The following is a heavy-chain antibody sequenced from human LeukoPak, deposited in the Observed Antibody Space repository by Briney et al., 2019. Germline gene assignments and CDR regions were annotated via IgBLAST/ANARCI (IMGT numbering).Heavy chain of an antibody. CDR3: ARTSVLRYFDWSPPYWYFDL. V-gene: IGHV4-59*01. CDR2: IYYSGST. Sequence: SETLSLTCTVSGGSISSYYWSWIRQPPGKGLEWIGYIYYSGSTNYNPSLKSRVTISVDTSKNQFSLKLSSVTAADTAVYYCARTSVLRYFDWSPPYWYFDLWGRGTLVTVSS. D-gene: IGHD3-9*01. J-gene: IGHJ2*01. CDR1: GGSISSYY.